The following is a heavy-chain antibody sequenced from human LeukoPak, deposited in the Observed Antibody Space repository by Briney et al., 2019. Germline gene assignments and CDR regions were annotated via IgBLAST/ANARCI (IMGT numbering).Heavy chain of an antibody. CDR1: GFTFSSYS. CDR2: ISSSSSYI. Sequence: GGSPRLSCAASGFTFSSYSMNWVRQAPGKGLEWVSSISSSSSYIYYADSVKGRFTISRDNAKNSLYLQMNSLRAEDTAVYYCARVSKQLAFDYWGQGTLVTVSS. J-gene: IGHJ4*02. V-gene: IGHV3-21*01. D-gene: IGHD6-13*01. CDR3: ARVSKQLAFDY.